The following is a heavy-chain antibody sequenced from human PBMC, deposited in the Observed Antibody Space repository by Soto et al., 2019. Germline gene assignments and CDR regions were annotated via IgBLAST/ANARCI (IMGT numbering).Heavy chain of an antibody. D-gene: IGHD6-13*01. CDR1: GFTLSSHW. Sequence: EVQLVESGGGLAQPGGSLRLSCAASGFTLSSHWMHWVRQAPGKGLVWVSRINRDGSTINYDDSVRGRYTISRDNAKNTLSRQMNSLRAEDTAVYYCGRVADCTYSSNCNGRAAFDMWGQGTMVTVSS. J-gene: IGHJ3*02. V-gene: IGHV3-74*01. CDR2: INRDGSTI. CDR3: GRVADCTYSSNCNGRAAFDM.